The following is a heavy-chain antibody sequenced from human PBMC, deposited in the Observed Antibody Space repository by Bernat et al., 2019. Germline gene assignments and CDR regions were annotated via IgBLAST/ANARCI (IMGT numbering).Heavy chain of an antibody. J-gene: IGHJ4*02. D-gene: IGHD1-1*01. V-gene: IGHV3-30*03. CDR3: ARGGTTIVYFDY. Sequence: QVQLMESGGGVVQPGRSLRLSCAASGFSLNNYGMHWVRQAPGKGLEWVAVISYDGSNKYYADSVKGRFTISRDNSKNTLFLQMNSLRAEDTAVYYCARGGTTIVYFDYWGQGTLVTVSS. CDR2: ISYDGSNK. CDR1: GFSLNNYG.